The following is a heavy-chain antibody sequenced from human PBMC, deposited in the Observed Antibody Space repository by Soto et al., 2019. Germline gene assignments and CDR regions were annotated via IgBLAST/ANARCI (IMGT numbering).Heavy chain of an antibody. CDR1: GYTFTNYA. D-gene: IGHD3-10*01. CDR2: INASNGNT. V-gene: IGHV1-3*01. J-gene: IGHJ6*02. Sequence: ASEKVSCMASGYTFTNYAIHEVRLPPGQSLEWMGWINASNGNTEYSQNLQGRVTMTADTSTSTAYMERRSLRSDDMAVYYCTREGSAPYYYYGMDVWGQGTTVTVSS. CDR3: TREGSAPYYYYGMDV.